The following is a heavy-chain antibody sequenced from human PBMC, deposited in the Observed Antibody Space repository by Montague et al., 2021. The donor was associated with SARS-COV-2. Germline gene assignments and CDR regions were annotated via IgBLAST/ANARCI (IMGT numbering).Heavy chain of an antibody. CDR2: IYTSGRT. CDR1: SGSINSYY. CDR3: ARDSRTSGWGYWCHGLDV. Sequence: SETLSLTCGVSSGSINSYYWSWIRQPAGKGLEWIGRIYTSGRTNHSPSLKSRVTISVDTSRNHLSLKLTSVTAADTAVYYCARDSRTSGWGYWCHGLDVWGQGTTVIVSS. V-gene: IGHV4-4*07. J-gene: IGHJ6*01. D-gene: IGHD6-19*01.